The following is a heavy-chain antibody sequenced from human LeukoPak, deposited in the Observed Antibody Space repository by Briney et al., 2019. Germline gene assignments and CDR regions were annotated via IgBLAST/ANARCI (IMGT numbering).Heavy chain of an antibody. J-gene: IGHJ4*02. CDR1: GFTFDDYA. Sequence: GGSLRLSCAASGFTFDDYAMHWVRHAPGKGLEWVSAISWNSGIIGYADSVKGRFTISRDNAKNSLYLQMNSLRAEDTAFYYCAKDGTGYRYYFDYWGQGTLVTVSS. V-gene: IGHV3-9*01. D-gene: IGHD6-13*01. CDR3: AKDGTGYRYYFDY. CDR2: ISWNSGII.